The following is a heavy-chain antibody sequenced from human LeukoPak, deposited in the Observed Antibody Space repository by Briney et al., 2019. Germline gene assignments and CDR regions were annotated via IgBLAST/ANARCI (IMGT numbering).Heavy chain of an antibody. D-gene: IGHD5-12*01. J-gene: IGHJ6*03. CDR3: ARSGGYSGYDTGYYYMDV. V-gene: IGHV6-1*01. CDR1: GDSVSSNSAA. CDR2: TYYRSKWYN. Sequence: SQTLSLTCALSGDSVSSNSAAWNWLRQSPSRGLEWLGRTYYRSKWYNDYAVSVKSRITINPDTSKNQFSLQLNSVTPEDTAVYYCARSGGYSGYDTGYYYMDVWGKGTTVTVSS.